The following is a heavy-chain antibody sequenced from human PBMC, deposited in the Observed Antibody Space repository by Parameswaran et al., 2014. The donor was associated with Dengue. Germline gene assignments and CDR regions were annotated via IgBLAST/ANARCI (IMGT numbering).Heavy chain of an antibody. CDR3: ARVPHCSGGSCYSSYYYYYMDV. CDR2: ISSSSSYI. D-gene: IGHD2-15*01. J-gene: IGHJ6*03. V-gene: IGHV3-21*01. Sequence: PGKGLEWVSSISSSSSYIYYADSVKGRFTISRDNAKNSLYLQMNSLRAEDTAVYYCARVPHCSGGSCYSSYYYYYMDVWGKGTTVTVSS.